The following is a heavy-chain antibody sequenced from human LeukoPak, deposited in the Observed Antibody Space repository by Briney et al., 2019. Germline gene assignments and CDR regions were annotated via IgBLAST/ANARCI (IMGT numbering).Heavy chain of an antibody. Sequence: GGSLRLSCVGSGFTFSNYWMNWVRQAPGKGLEWVANIKGSDKGHVDSVKGRFSVSRDDARNSLYLQMDSLRAEDTAVYYCARDVDWNYDLWGQGTLVTVSS. D-gene: IGHD1-7*01. CDR3: ARDVDWNYDL. J-gene: IGHJ4*02. CDR1: GFTFSNYW. CDR2: IKGSDK. V-gene: IGHV3-7*01.